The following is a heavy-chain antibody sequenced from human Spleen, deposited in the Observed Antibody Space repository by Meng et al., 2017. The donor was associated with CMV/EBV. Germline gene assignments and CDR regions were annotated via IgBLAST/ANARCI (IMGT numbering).Heavy chain of an antibody. D-gene: IGHD6-13*01. CDR2: INPSGGST. Sequence: SGYTFTSYYMHWVRQAPGQGLEWMGIINPSGGSTSYAQKFQGRVTMTRDTSTSTVYMELSSLRSEDTAVYYCAILTRIAAAGTLHLDYWGQGTLVTVSS. CDR3: AILTRIAAAGTLHLDY. J-gene: IGHJ4*02. V-gene: IGHV1-46*01. CDR1: GYTFTSYY.